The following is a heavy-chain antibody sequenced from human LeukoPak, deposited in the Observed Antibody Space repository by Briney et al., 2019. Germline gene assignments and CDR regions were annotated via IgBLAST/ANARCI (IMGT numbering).Heavy chain of an antibody. CDR1: GFTFSSYA. J-gene: IGHJ4*02. D-gene: IGHD6-13*01. V-gene: IGHV3-30-3*01. CDR3: ASPSYSSSPGGFDY. CDR2: ISYDGNNK. Sequence: GRSLRLSCAASGFTFSSYAMHWVRQAPGKGLEWVAVISYDGNNKYYADSVKGRFTISRDNSKNTLYLQMNSLRAEDTAVYYCASPSYSSSPGGFDYWGQGTLVTVSP.